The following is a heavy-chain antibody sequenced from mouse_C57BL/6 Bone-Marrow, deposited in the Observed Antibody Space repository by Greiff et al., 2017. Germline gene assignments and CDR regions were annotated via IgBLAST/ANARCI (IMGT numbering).Heavy chain of an antibody. CDR2: IHPNSGST. V-gene: IGHV1-64*01. J-gene: IGHJ2*01. CDR1: GYTFTSYW. CDR3: ARWSGNYGSSQFLFDY. D-gene: IGHD1-1*01. Sequence: QVQLQQPGAELVKPGASVKLSCKASGYTFTSYWMHWVKQRPGQGLEWIGMIHPNSGSTNYNEKFKSKATLTVDKSSSTAYMQLGSLTSEDSAVYYCARWSGNYGSSQFLFDYWGQGTTLTVSS.